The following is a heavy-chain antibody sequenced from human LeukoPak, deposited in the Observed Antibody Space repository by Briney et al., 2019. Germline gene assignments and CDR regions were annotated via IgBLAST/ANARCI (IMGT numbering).Heavy chain of an antibody. CDR3: AKSGSIWSHHFDS. D-gene: IGHD6-13*01. Sequence: PGGSLRLSCAVSGFTFSNFAMSWVRQAPGKGLEWVSAISASAGSRYYADSVTGRFTISRDNSKNTLYLQMNSLRAEDTAIYYFAKSGSIWSHHFDSWGQGTLVTVSS. J-gene: IGHJ4*02. CDR1: GFTFSNFA. V-gene: IGHV3-23*01. CDR2: ISASAGSR.